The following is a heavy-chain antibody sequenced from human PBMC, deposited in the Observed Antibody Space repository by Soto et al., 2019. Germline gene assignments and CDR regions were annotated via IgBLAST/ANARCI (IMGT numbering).Heavy chain of an antibody. D-gene: IGHD3-16*02. CDR1: GFTFSTYW. CDR2: IKQDGSEQ. CDR3: ASISPELSYAFDI. V-gene: IGHV3-7*01. J-gene: IGHJ3*02. Sequence: EVQLVESGGGLVQPGGSLRLSCAASGFTFSTYWMSWVRQAPGRGLEWVANIKQDGSEQYYVDSVKGRFTFSRDNAKNSLFVQMTSLGIEDTAMYYCASISPELSYAFDIWGQGTMVTVSS.